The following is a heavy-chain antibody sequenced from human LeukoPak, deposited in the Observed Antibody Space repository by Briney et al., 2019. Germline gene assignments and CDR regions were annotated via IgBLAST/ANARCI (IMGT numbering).Heavy chain of an antibody. CDR2: ISAYNGNT. V-gene: IGHV1-18*01. Sequence: ASVKVSCKASGYTFTSYGISWVRQAPGQGLEWMGWISAYNGNTNYAQKLQGRATMTTDTSTSTAYMELRSLRSDDTAVYYCARDHSGYDYFDYWGQGTLVTVSS. CDR3: ARDHSGYDYFDY. CDR1: GYTFTSYG. D-gene: IGHD5-12*01. J-gene: IGHJ4*02.